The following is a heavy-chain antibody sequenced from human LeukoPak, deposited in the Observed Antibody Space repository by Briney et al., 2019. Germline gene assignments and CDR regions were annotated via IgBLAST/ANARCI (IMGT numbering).Heavy chain of an antibody. CDR1: GFTFSSNA. CDR3: AKSRYSGSYYVWGSGYFDY. V-gene: IGHV3-23*01. D-gene: IGHD1-26*01. Sequence: GGSLRLSCAASGFTFSSNAMSWVRQAPGKGLEWVSAISGSGGSTYYADSVKGRFTTSRDNSKNTLYLQMNSLRAEDTAVYYCAKSRYSGSYYVWGSGYFDYWGQGTLVTVSS. J-gene: IGHJ4*02. CDR2: ISGSGGST.